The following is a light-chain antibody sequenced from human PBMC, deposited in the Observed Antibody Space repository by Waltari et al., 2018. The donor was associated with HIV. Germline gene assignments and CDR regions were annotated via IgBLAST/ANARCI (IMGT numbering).Light chain of an antibody. CDR3: QSYDSSLSGPRV. V-gene: IGLV1-40*01. CDR1: SSNIGAGYD. CDR2: GNS. J-gene: IGLJ1*01. Sequence: QSVLTQPPSVSGAPGQRVTISCTGSSSNIGAGYDVHWYQQLPGTAPKLLIYGNSNGPSGVPDRFSGSKSGTSASLAITGLQAEDEADYYCQSYDSSLSGPRVFGTGTKVTVL.